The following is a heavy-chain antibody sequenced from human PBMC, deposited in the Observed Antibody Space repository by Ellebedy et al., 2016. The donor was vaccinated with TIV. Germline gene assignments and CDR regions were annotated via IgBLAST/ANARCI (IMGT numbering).Heavy chain of an antibody. J-gene: IGHJ3*02. Sequence: GESLKISCAASGLSFSNVWMHWVRQAPGKGLEWVGRIKSKIDGGTTDYAAPVKGRFTISRDDSKKTVYLQMNSLKIEDTAVYYCATESDSTGLYDDAFDIWGQGTMVTVSS. V-gene: IGHV3-15*07. CDR2: IKSKIDGGTT. CDR1: GLSFSNVW. D-gene: IGHD3-22*01. CDR3: ATESDSTGLYDDAFDI.